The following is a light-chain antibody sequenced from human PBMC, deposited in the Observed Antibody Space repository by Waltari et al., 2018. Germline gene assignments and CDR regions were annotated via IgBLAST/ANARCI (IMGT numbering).Light chain of an antibody. CDR3: SSQSSCSGVI. Sequence: QSALTQPASVSGSPGQSITISCTGTSSDVGGYDSVSWYQHHPGQAPKLMVFDVNNRPSGVSNRFSGSKSGNTASLTISGLQAEDEADYYCSSQSSCSGVIFGGGTKLTVL. J-gene: IGLJ2*01. CDR2: DVN. V-gene: IGLV2-14*03. CDR1: SSDVGGYDS.